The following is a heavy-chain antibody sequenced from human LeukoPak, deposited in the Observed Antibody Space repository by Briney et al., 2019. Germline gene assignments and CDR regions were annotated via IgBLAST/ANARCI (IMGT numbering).Heavy chain of an antibody. Sequence: QPGGSLRLSCAASGFTFSSYEMNWVRQAPGKGLEWVSYISSSGSTIYYADSVKGRFTISRDNAKKSLYLQMNSLRAEDTAVYCCARVPPGYYDSSGYYYDYWGQGTLVTVSS. J-gene: IGHJ4*02. CDR2: ISSSGSTI. CDR3: ARVPPGYYDSSGYYYDY. V-gene: IGHV3-48*03. CDR1: GFTFSSYE. D-gene: IGHD3-22*01.